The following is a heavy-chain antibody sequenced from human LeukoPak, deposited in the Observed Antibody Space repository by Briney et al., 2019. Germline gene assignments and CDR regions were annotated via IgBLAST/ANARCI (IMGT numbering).Heavy chain of an antibody. CDR2: ISSSSSYI. V-gene: IGHV3-21*01. J-gene: IGHJ4*02. CDR1: GFTFSSYS. Sequence: PGGSLRLSCAASGFTFSSYSMNWVRQAPGKGLEWASSISSSSSYIYYADSVKGRFTISRDNAKDSLYLQMNSLRAEDTAVYYCARGVIESNYDHRLDYWGQGTLVTVSS. CDR3: ARGVIESNYDHRLDY. D-gene: IGHD4-11*01.